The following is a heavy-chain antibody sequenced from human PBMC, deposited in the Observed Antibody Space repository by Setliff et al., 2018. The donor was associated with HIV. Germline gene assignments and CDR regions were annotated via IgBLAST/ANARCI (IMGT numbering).Heavy chain of an antibody. CDR2: LSTSGGST. Sequence: GGSLRPSCAASGFTFSKTWMTWVRQAPGKGLEWVSALSTSGGSTYYANSVKGRFTISRDSSKNTLSLQMSSLRAEDTALYYCATGGMAAAGPGGGHGLDVWGQGTTVTVS. D-gene: IGHD6-13*01. V-gene: IGHV3-23*01. CDR1: GFTFSKTW. J-gene: IGHJ6*02. CDR3: ATGGMAAAGPGGGHGLDV.